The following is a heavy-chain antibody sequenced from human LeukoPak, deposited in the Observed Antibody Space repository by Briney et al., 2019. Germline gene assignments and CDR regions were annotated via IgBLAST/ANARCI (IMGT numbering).Heavy chain of an antibody. J-gene: IGHJ3*02. CDR2: INPSGGST. CDR3: AREGVSYYYDSSGYGDDAFDI. Sequence: ASVKVSCKAYEYTFTNYYIHWVRQGPGQGLECMGIINPSGGSTSYAQKFQGRVTMTRDMSTSTVYMELSSLRSEDTAVYYCAREGVSYYYDSSGYGDDAFDIWGQGTMVTVSS. D-gene: IGHD3-22*01. CDR1: EYTFTNYY. V-gene: IGHV1-46*01.